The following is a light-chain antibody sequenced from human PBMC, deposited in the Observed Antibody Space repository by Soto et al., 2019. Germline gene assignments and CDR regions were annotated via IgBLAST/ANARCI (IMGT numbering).Light chain of an antibody. J-gene: IGKJ1*01. Sequence: DIQMTQSPSTLSASVGDRFTITCRASQSIRYWLAWYQHKPGKAPKLLIYDASTLESGVPTRFSGSGSGTEFTLTISSLHPDDFATYYCQQYNILSTFGQGTKVDI. V-gene: IGKV1-5*01. CDR3: QQYNILST. CDR2: DAS. CDR1: QSIRYW.